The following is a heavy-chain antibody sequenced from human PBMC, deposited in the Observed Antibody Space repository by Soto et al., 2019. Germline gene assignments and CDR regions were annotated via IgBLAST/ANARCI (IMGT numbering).Heavy chain of an antibody. CDR2: ISAYNGNT. V-gene: IGHV1-18*01. J-gene: IGHJ4*02. D-gene: IGHD2-2*01. CDR1: GYTFTSYG. CDR3: AREKRGTTRRPFDY. Sequence: ASVKVSCKASGYTFTSYGISWVRQAPGQGLEWMGWISAYNGNTNYAQKLQGRATMTTDTSTSTAYMELRSLRSDDTAVYYCAREKRGTTRRPFDYWGQGTLVTVSS.